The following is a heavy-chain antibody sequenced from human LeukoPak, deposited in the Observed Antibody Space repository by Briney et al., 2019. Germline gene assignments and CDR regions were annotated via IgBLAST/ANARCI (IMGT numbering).Heavy chain of an antibody. CDR2: IESTAVGGTA. V-gene: IGHV3-15*04. CDR1: GFTSTKPW. Sequence: GGPLRLSCPAPGFTSTKPWITGFGRPPGKGLEWVGRIESTAVGGTADYAAPVRGRFTISRDDSKNTLYLQMNSLKIEDTGVYYCTTDFDMWGQGTMVTVSS. J-gene: IGHJ3*02. CDR3: TTDFDM.